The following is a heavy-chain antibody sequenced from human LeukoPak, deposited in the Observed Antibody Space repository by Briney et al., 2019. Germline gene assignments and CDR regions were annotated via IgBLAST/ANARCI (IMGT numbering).Heavy chain of an antibody. V-gene: IGHV3-33*01. D-gene: IGHD3-16*01. Sequence: QPGRSLRLSCAASGFTFSSYGMHWVRQAPGKGLEWVAVIWYDGSNKYYADSVKGRFTISRDNSKNTLYLQMNSLRAEDTAVYYCARAPNDYVSWFDPWGQGTLVTVSS. CDR1: GFTFSSYG. CDR2: IWYDGSNK. CDR3: ARAPNDYVSWFDP. J-gene: IGHJ5*02.